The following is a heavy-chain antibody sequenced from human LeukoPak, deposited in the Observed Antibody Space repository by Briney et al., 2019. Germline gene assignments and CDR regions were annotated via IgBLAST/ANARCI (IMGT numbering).Heavy chain of an antibody. V-gene: IGHV3-23*01. J-gene: IGHJ4*02. Sequence: GGSLRLSCAASGFTFSSYAMSWVRQALGKGLEWVSAISGSGGSTYYADSVKGRFTISRDNSKNTLYLQVNNLRAEDTAVYYCAKWAVAGYAFFDYWGQGTLVTVSS. CDR3: AKWAVAGYAFFDY. CDR1: GFTFSSYA. D-gene: IGHD6-19*01. CDR2: ISGSGGST.